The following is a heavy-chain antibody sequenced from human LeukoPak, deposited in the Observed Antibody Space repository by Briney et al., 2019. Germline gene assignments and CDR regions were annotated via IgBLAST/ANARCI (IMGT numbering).Heavy chain of an antibody. D-gene: IGHD6-13*01. CDR2: IYYSGST. CDR3: ARSGSSSWYFDY. V-gene: IGHV4-59*08. CDR1: GGSISSYY. J-gene: IGHJ4*02. Sequence: SETLSLTCTVSGGSISSYYWSWIRQPPGKGLEWIGYIYYSGSTNYNPSLKSRVTISVDTSKNQFSLKLSSVTAADTAVYYCARSGSSSWYFDYWGQGTLVTVSS.